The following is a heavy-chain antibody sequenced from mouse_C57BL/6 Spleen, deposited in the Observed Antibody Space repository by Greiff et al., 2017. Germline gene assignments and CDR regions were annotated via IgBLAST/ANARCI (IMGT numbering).Heavy chain of an antibody. CDR3: ARSLLRGTWFAY. V-gene: IGHV1-54*01. CDR2: INPGSGGT. J-gene: IGHJ3*01. Sequence: QVQLQQSGAELVRPGTSVKVSCKASGYAFTNYLIAWVKQRPGQGLEWIGVINPGSGGTNYNEKFKGKATLTADKSSSTAYMQLSSLTSEDSAVYFCARSLLRGTWFAYWGQGTLVTVSA. D-gene: IGHD1-2*01. CDR1: GYAFTNYL.